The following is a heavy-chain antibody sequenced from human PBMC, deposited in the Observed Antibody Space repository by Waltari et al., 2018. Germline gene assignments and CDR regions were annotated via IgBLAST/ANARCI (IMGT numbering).Heavy chain of an antibody. CDR1: GGSIRSYY. Sequence: QVQLQESGPGLVKPSETLSLTCTGSGGSIRSYYWTWTRLPAGRGLEWIVRIYTSGSTNYNPSLKSRVTMSVDTSKNQFSLKLSSVTAADTAVYYCARVDTAMVTNRVYYYYMDVWGKGTTVTVSS. D-gene: IGHD5-18*01. J-gene: IGHJ6*03. V-gene: IGHV4-4*07. CDR3: ARVDTAMVTNRVYYYYMDV. CDR2: IYTSGST.